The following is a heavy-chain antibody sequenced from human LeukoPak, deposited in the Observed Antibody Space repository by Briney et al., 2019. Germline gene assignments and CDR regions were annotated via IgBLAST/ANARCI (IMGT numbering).Heavy chain of an antibody. V-gene: IGHV3-33*01. CDR3: ARQLRIAARLGGMDV. Sequence: PGGSLRLSCAASGFTFSSYGMHWVRQAPGKGLEWVVVIWYDGSNKYYADSVKGRFTISRDNSKNTLYLQMNSLRAEDTAVYYCARQLRIAARLGGMDVWGQGTTVTVSS. CDR2: IWYDGSNK. J-gene: IGHJ6*02. D-gene: IGHD6-6*01. CDR1: GFTFSSYG.